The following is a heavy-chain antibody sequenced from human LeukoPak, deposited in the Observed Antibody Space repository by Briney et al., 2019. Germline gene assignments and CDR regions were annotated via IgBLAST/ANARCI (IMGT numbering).Heavy chain of an antibody. D-gene: IGHD3-3*01. CDR3: ARVRTIFGVVPQVDYYYGMDV. Sequence: PSEILSLTCAVYGGSFSGYYWSWIRQPPGKGLEWIGEINHSGSTNYNPSLKSRVTISVDTSKNQFSLKLSSVTAAATAVYYCARVRTIFGVVPQVDYYYGMDVWGQGTTVTVSS. V-gene: IGHV4-34*01. J-gene: IGHJ6*02. CDR2: INHSGST. CDR1: GGSFSGYY.